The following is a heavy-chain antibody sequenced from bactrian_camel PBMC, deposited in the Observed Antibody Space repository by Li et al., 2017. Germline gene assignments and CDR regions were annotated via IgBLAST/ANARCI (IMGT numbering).Heavy chain of an antibody. Sequence: HVQLVESGGGSVQAGESLTLTCAAYGYSYASRCMGWFRQAPGKEREGVASISNDGSTRYADSVKGRFTTSKDNAKNTLYLHMNSLKPEDTAMYYCAGGFTFGGYWYVPSRYNDWGQGTQVTVS. V-gene: IGHV3S63*01. CDR2: ISNDGST. J-gene: IGHJ4*01. CDR3: AGGFTFGGYWYVPSRYND. CDR1: GYSYASRC. D-gene: IGHD6*01.